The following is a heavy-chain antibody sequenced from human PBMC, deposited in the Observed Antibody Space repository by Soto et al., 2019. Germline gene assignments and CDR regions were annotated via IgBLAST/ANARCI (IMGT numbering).Heavy chain of an antibody. CDR3: ARAHGVDCSGGCFDKYYSYGMDV. V-gene: IGHV3-53*01. CDR2: IYSGGKT. D-gene: IGHD2-15*01. J-gene: IGHJ6*02. Sequence: VGSLRLSCAASGFSVSSNYMSWVRQAPGKGLEWVSVIYSGGKTYYADSVKGRFTISRDNSKKTLYLQMNSLRAEDTAVYYCARAHGVDCSGGCFDKYYSYGMDVWGQGTTVTVSS. CDR1: GFSVSSNY.